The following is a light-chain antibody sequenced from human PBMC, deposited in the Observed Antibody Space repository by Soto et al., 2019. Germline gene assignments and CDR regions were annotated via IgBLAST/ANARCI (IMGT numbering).Light chain of an antibody. V-gene: IGKV3-15*01. Sequence: EIVLTQSPGTLSLSPGEKATLSCRASQSVSSNYLAWYQQKPGQAPRLLIYVASTRATGIPAGFSGSGSGTEFTLTITSLQSEDFAVYYCQQYNDWPRTVGQGTKVDIK. J-gene: IGKJ1*01. CDR3: QQYNDWPRT. CDR1: QSVSSN. CDR2: VAS.